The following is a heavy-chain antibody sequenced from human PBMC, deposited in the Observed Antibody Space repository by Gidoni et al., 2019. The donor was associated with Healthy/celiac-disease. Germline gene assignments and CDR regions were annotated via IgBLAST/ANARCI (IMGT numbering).Heavy chain of an antibody. Sequence: QVQLVESGGGVVQPGRSLRLSCAASGFTFSSYARLWVRQAPGKGLEGVAVISDDGSNKYYADSVKGRFTISRDNSKNTLYLQMNSLRAEDTAVYYCARDSWELDYYYGMDVWGQGTTVTVSS. CDR3: ARDSWELDYYYGMDV. J-gene: IGHJ6*02. D-gene: IGHD1-26*01. CDR2: ISDDGSNK. V-gene: IGHV3-30*04. CDR1: GFTFSSYA.